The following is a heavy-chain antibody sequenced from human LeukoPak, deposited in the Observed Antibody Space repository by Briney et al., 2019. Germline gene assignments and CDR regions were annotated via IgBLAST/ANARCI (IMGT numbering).Heavy chain of an antibody. Sequence: SETLSLTCTVSGVSISSNNYYWGWIRQPPGKGLEWIGTIYSSGSTYYIPSLKSRLAMSIDTSKNQFSLKSSSVTAADTAVYYCARHSSSWSPNPDYWGQGTLVIVSS. D-gene: IGHD6-13*01. CDR2: IYSSGST. V-gene: IGHV4-39*01. CDR3: ARHSSSWSPNPDY. CDR1: GVSISSNNYY. J-gene: IGHJ4*02.